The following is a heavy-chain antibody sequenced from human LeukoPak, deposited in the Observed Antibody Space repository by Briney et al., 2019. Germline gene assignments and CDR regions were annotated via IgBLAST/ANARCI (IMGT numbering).Heavy chain of an antibody. CDR1: GGSFSGYY. Sequence: SETLSLTCAVYGGSFSGYYWSWIRQPPGKGLEWIGYIYYSGSTNYNPSLKSRVTISVDTSKNQFSLKLSSVTAADTAVYYCARGIAAAGNSIDYWGQGTLVTVSS. D-gene: IGHD6-13*01. J-gene: IGHJ4*02. CDR3: ARGIAAAGNSIDY. CDR2: IYYSGST. V-gene: IGHV4-59*01.